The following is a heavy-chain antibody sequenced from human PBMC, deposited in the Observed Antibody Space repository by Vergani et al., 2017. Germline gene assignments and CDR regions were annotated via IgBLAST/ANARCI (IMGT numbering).Heavy chain of an antibody. CDR2: IYYSGST. CDR3: ARGKFDAYDFWSGSYYYYYMDV. V-gene: IGHV4-31*03. Sequence: QVQLQESGPGLVKPSQTLSLTCTVSGGSLSSGGYYWSWIRQHPGKGLEWIGYIYYSGSTYYNPSLKSRVTISVDTSKNQFSLKLSSVTAADTAVYYCARGKFDAYDFWSGSYYYYYMDVWGKGTTVTVSS. CDR1: GGSLSSGGYY. D-gene: IGHD3-3*01. J-gene: IGHJ6*03.